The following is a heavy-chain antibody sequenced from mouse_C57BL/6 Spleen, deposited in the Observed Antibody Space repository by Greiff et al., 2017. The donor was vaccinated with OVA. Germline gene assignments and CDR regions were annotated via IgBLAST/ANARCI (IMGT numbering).Heavy chain of an antibody. CDR3: ARWGGYYLYAMDY. D-gene: IGHD2-3*01. V-gene: IGHV1-42*01. Sequence: VQLQQSGPELVKPGASVKISCKASGYSFTGYYMNWVKQSPEKSLEWIGEINPSTGGTTYNQKFKAKATLTVDKSSSTAYMQLKSLTSEDSAVYYCARWGGYYLYAMDYWGQGTSVTVSS. CDR2: INPSTGGT. CDR1: GYSFTGYY. J-gene: IGHJ4*01.